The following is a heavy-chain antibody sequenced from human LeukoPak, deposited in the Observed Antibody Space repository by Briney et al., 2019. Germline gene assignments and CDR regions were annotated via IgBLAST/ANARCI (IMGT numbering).Heavy chain of an antibody. V-gene: IGHV3-11*01. D-gene: IGHD3-10*01. CDR2: ISSSSGTI. CDR1: GFAFSDYY. J-gene: IGHJ4*02. Sequence: GGSLRLSCAASGFAFSDYYMSWIRQAPGKGLEWVSYISSSSGTIYYADSVKGPFTISRDNAKNSLYLQMNSLRAEDTAVYYCARERGYGSGPLGGYWGQGTLVTVSS. CDR3: ARERGYGSGPLGGY.